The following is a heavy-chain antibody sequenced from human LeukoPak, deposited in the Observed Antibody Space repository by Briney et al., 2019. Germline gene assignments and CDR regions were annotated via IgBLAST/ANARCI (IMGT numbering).Heavy chain of an antibody. CDR1: GGSFSGYY. Sequence: SETLSLTCAVHGGSFSGYYWSWIRQPPGKGLEWIGEINHSGSTNYNPSLKSRVTISVDTSKNQFSLKLSSVTAADTAVYYCARGRDFDLWGRGTLVTVSS. J-gene: IGHJ2*01. V-gene: IGHV4-34*01. CDR2: INHSGST. CDR3: ARGRDFDL.